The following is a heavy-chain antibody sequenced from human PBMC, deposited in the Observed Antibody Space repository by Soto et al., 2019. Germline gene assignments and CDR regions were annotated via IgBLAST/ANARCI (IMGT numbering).Heavy chain of an antibody. D-gene: IGHD2-15*01. CDR1: GFTFSSYS. Sequence: GGSLRLSCAASGFTFSSYSMNWVRQAPGKGLEWVSSISSSSSYIYYADSVKGRFTISRDNAKNSLYLQMNSLRAEDTAVYYCARDDTYENTVVAATLFFDYWGQGTLVTVSS. V-gene: IGHV3-21*01. CDR2: ISSSSSYI. J-gene: IGHJ4*02. CDR3: ARDDTYENTVVAATLFFDY.